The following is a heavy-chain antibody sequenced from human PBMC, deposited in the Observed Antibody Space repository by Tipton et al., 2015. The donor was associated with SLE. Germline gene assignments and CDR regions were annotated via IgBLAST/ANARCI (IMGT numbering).Heavy chain of an antibody. V-gene: IGHV4-59*12. D-gene: IGHD2-2*01. CDR3: ARGGGGYQLLSGYYYYMDV. J-gene: IGHJ6*03. CDR1: DGSISSYY. CDR2: INYSGST. Sequence: LRLSCTVSDGSISSYYWSWIRQPPGKGLEWIGYINYSGSTNYNPSLKSRVTISLDTSKNQFSLKLRSVTAADTAVYYCARGGGGYQLLSGYYYYMDVWGKGTTVTVS.